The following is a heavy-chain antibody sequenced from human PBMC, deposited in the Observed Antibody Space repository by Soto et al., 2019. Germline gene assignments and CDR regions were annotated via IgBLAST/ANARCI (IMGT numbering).Heavy chain of an antibody. CDR2: ISGSGGST. CDR1: GFTFSSYA. D-gene: IGHD3-10*01. J-gene: IGHJ6*02. Sequence: GGSLRLSCAASGFTFSSYAMSWVRQAPGKGLEWVSAISGSGGSTYYADSVKGRFTIPRDNSKNTLYLQMNSLRAEDTAVYYCAKGTYGSGSRKYYYYYGMDVWGQGTTVTVSS. V-gene: IGHV3-23*01. CDR3: AKGTYGSGSRKYYYYYGMDV.